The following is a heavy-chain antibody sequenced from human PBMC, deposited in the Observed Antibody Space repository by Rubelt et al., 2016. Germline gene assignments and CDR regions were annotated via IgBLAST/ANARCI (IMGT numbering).Heavy chain of an antibody. Sequence: QVHLVQSGGEVKTPGAAVKVSCKASGYTFRSFGISWVRQTPGHGLEWMGWSSTYNGQTNDARNFQGRVTMTADASTTTAYMELRRLRSDDTAVYYCARYRSRTSFGDASEVWGQGTVVTVAS. CDR1: GYTFRSFG. CDR3: ARYRSRTSFGDASEV. CDR2: SSTYNGQT. D-gene: IGHD3-16*01. V-gene: IGHV1-18*01. J-gene: IGHJ3*01.